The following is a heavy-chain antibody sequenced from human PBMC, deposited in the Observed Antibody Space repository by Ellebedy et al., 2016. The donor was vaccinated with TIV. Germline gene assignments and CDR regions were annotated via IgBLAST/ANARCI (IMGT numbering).Heavy chain of an antibody. CDR3: ARRGSYGDYAVQINSWFDP. D-gene: IGHD4-17*01. CDR2: IYQDGSET. CDR1: GFSFRSYW. Sequence: GESLKISCAASGFSFRSYWMTWVRQAPGKGLEWVANIYQDGSETHYLESVKGRFTVSRDNARNSLYLHMNSLRAEDTAVYFCARRGSYGDYAVQINSWFDPWGQGTLVTVSP. V-gene: IGHV3-7*01. J-gene: IGHJ5*02.